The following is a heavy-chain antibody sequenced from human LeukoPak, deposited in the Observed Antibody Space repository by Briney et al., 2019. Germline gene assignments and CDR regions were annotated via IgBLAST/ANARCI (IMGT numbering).Heavy chain of an antibody. V-gene: IGHV3-23*01. J-gene: IGHJ4*02. Sequence: GGSLRLSCAASGCTFSSYAMSWVRQAPGKGLEWVSGITGSGGSTYHADSVKGRFTISRDNSQNTLFLQMSSLRAEDSAIFYCAKGSASGRPYYFDSWGQGILVTVSS. CDR1: GCTFSSYA. D-gene: IGHD2-15*01. CDR3: AKGSASGRPYYFDS. CDR2: ITGSGGST.